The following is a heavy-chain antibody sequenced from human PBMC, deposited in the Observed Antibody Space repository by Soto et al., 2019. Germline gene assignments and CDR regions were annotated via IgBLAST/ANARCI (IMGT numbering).Heavy chain of an antibody. D-gene: IGHD3-9*01. J-gene: IGHJ3*02. CDR3: TSTQLRYFDWSPDAFDI. Sequence: GGSLRLSCAASGFTFSNAWMSWVRQAPGKGLEWVGRIKSKTDGGTTDYAAPVKGRFTISRDDSKNTLYLQMNSLKTEDTAVYYCTSTQLRYFDWSPDAFDIWGQGTMVTVSS. CDR1: GFTFSNAW. V-gene: IGHV3-15*01. CDR2: IKSKTDGGTT.